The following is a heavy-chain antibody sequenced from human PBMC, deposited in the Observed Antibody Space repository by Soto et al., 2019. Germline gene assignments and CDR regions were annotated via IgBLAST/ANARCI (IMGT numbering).Heavy chain of an antibody. CDR2: IIPIFGTA. D-gene: IGHD2-2*01. V-gene: IGHV1-69*13. Sequence: SVKVSCKASGGTFSSYAISWVRQAPGQGLEWMGGIIPIFGTANYAQKFQGRVTITADESTSTAYMELSSLRSEDPAVYYCARRRCSSTSCKPSHRQEPYYYGMDAWRQGTTVTVSS. CDR3: ARRRCSSTSCKPSHRQEPYYYGMDA. CDR1: GGTFSSYA. J-gene: IGHJ6*02.